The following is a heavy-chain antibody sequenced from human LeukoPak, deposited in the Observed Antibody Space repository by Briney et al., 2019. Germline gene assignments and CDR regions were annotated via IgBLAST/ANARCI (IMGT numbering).Heavy chain of an antibody. CDR1: GFTFSNFA. CDR3: APYFPDRGS. Sequence: GGSLRLSCAASGFTFSNFAMSWVRQAPGKGLEWVSAISGSGDSTYYADSVKGRFTISRDNAKNSLYLQMNNLRAEDTAVYYCAPYFPDRGSWGQGTLVTVSS. J-gene: IGHJ5*02. D-gene: IGHD2/OR15-2a*01. V-gene: IGHV3-23*01. CDR2: ISGSGDST.